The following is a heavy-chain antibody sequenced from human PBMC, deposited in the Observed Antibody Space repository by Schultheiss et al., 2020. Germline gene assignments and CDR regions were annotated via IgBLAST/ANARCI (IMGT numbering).Heavy chain of an antibody. J-gene: IGHJ5*02. CDR3: ARIACSSTSCYEGGWFDP. Sequence: SGPTLVKPTETLTLTCTVSGFSLSNARMGVSWIRQPPGKALEWLAHIFSNDEKSYSTSLKSRLTISKDTSKSQVVLTMTNMDPVDTATYYCARIACSSTSCYEGGWFDPWGQGTLVTVS. CDR2: IFSNDEK. D-gene: IGHD2-2*01. V-gene: IGHV2-26*01. CDR1: GFSLSNARMG.